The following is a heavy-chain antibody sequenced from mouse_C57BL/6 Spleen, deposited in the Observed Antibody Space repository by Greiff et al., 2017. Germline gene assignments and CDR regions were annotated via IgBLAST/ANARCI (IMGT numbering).Heavy chain of an antibody. V-gene: IGHV5-4*01. J-gene: IGHJ3*01. CDR1: GFTFSSYA. Sequence: EVKLVESGGGLVKPGGSLKLSCAASGFTFSSYAMSWVRQTPEKRLEWVATISDGGSYTYYPDNVKGRFTISRDNAKNNLYLQMSHLKSEDTAMYYCTRELTSGLAYWGQGTLVTVSA. D-gene: IGHD4-1*01. CDR3: TRELTSGLAY. CDR2: ISDGGSYT.